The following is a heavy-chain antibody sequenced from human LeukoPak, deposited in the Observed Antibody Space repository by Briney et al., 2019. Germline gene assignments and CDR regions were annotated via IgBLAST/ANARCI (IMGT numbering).Heavy chain of an antibody. V-gene: IGHV4-59*08. J-gene: IGHJ6*02. D-gene: IGHD1-26*01. CDR3: ARRWGSGTYYSNYYGMDV. CDR2: VHYSGST. Sequence: SETLSLTCIVSGDSITNYYWSWIRQPPGKGLEWIGCVHYSGSTNYNPSLKSRVTISVDTSKNQFSLRLTSVTAADTAVYYCARRWGSGTYYSNYYGMDVWGQGTTVTVSS. CDR1: GDSITNYY.